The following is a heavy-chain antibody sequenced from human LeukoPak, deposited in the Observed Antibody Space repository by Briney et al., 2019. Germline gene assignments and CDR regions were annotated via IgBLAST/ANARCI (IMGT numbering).Heavy chain of an antibody. J-gene: IGHJ6*03. D-gene: IGHD6-13*01. V-gene: IGHV1-69*05. CDR3: ASGGAAAGPYYYYYMDV. CDR2: IIPIFGTA. CDR1: GGTFSSYA. Sequence: SVKVSCKASGGTFSSYAISWVRQAPGQGLEWMGGIIPIFGTANYAQKFQGRVTVTTDESTSTAYMELSSLRSEDTAVYYCASGGAAAGPYYYYYMDVWGKGTTVTVSS.